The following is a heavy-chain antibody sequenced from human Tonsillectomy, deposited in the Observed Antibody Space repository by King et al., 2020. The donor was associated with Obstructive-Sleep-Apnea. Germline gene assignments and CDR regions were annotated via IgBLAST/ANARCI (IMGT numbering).Heavy chain of an antibody. V-gene: IGHV3-30*18. CDR1: GFTFSNNG. CDR2: ISYDGSYK. J-gene: IGHJ4*02. Sequence: VQLVESGGGVVQPGRSLRLSCAASGFTFSNNGIHWVRQAPGKGLEWVAIISYDGSYKYYADSVKGRFTISRDNSKNTLYLQMNSLRAEDTAVYYCVKGRYSYGYGFEYWGQGTQVSVSS. CDR3: VKGRYSYGYGFEY. D-gene: IGHD5-18*01.